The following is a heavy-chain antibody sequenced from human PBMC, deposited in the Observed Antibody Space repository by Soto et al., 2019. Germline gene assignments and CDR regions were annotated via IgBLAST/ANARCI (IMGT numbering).Heavy chain of an antibody. D-gene: IGHD5-12*01. CDR3: AKDRAWLRLEYYFDY. V-gene: IGHV3-30*18. Sequence: PGGSLRLSCAASGFTFSSYGMHWVRQAPGKGLEWVAVISYDGSNKYYADSVKGRFTISRDNSKNTLYLQMNSLRAEDTAVYYCAKDRAWLRLEYYFDYWGQGTLVTVSS. CDR2: ISYDGSNK. CDR1: GFTFSSYG. J-gene: IGHJ4*02.